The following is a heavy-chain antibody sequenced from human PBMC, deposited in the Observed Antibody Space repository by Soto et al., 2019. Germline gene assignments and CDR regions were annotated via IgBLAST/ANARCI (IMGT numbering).Heavy chain of an antibody. Sequence: GGSLRLSCAASGGTFSSYSMNWVRHAPGKGLEWVSSISSSSSYIYYADSVKGRFTISRDNAKNSLYLQMNSLRAEDTAVYYCARDSILGYCSSTSCFRYYYYGMDVWGQGTTVTVSS. CDR2: ISSSSSYI. CDR1: GGTFSSYS. J-gene: IGHJ6*02. D-gene: IGHD2-2*01. CDR3: ARDSILGYCSSTSCFRYYYYGMDV. V-gene: IGHV3-21*01.